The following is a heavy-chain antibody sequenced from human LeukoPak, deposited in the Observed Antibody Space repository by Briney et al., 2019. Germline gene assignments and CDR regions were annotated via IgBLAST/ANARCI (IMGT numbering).Heavy chain of an antibody. CDR2: ISSSSSYI. Sequence: KSGGSLRLSCAASGFTFSSYSMNWVRQAPGKGLEWVSSISSSSSYIYYADSVKGRFTISRDNAKNSLYLQMNSLRAEDTAVYYCARDLGWEVATVKYFDYWGQGTLVTVSS. V-gene: IGHV3-21*01. J-gene: IGHJ4*02. CDR3: ARDLGWEVATVKYFDY. CDR1: GFTFSSYS. D-gene: IGHD5-12*01.